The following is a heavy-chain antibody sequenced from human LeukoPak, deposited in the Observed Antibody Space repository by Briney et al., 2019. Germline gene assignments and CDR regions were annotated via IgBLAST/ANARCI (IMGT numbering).Heavy chain of an antibody. J-gene: IGHJ4*02. CDR3: VRGSYGAYDY. V-gene: IGHV3-30*02. Sequence: PGGSLRLSCAASGFTFSNYGMHWVRQAPGKGLEWVAFVRADGGIKYYADAVHGRFTVSRDNAKYSLYLQMNSLRAEDTAVYYCVRGSYGAYDYWGQGSLVTVSS. D-gene: IGHD4-17*01. CDR2: VRADGGIK. CDR1: GFTFSNYG.